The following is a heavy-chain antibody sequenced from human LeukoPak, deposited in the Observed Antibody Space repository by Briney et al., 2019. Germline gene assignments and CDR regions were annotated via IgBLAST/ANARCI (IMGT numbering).Heavy chain of an antibody. CDR2: IYYSGST. V-gene: IGHV4-59*08. J-gene: IGHJ5*02. Sequence: SSETLSLTCTVSGGSISSYYWSWIRQPPGKGLEWIGYIYYSGSTNYNPSLKSRVTISVDTSKNQFSLKLSSVTAADTAVYYCARHLRAVGATFGVNWFDPWGQGTLVTVSS. D-gene: IGHD1-26*01. CDR1: GGSISSYY. CDR3: ARHLRAVGATFGVNWFDP.